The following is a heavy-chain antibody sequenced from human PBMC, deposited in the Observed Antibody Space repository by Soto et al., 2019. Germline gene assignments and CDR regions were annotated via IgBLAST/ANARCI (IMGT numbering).Heavy chain of an antibody. V-gene: IGHV4-30-4*01. CDR2: IYKSATT. CDR1: GDSISNLDYF. Sequence: SETLSLACSVSGDSISNLDYFWAWIRQPPGQSLEYIGYIYKSATTYYNPSFESRVAISVDTSKSQFSLNVTSVTAADTAVYFCARGRYCLTGRCFPNWFDSWGQGALVTVSS. D-gene: IGHD7-27*01. CDR3: ARGRYCLTGRCFPNWFDS. J-gene: IGHJ5*01.